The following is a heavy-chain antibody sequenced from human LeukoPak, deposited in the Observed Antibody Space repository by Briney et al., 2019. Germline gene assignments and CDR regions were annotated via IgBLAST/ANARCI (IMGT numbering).Heavy chain of an antibody. CDR2: INAGNGNT. CDR1: GYTFTSYA. Sequence: GASVKVSCKASGYTFTSYAMHWVRQAPGQRLEWMGWINAGNGNTKYSQKFQGRVTITRDTSASTAYMELSSLRSDDTAVYYCARGLSSWYPLFDYWGQGTLVTVSS. V-gene: IGHV1-3*01. CDR3: ARGLSSWYPLFDY. J-gene: IGHJ4*02. D-gene: IGHD6-13*01.